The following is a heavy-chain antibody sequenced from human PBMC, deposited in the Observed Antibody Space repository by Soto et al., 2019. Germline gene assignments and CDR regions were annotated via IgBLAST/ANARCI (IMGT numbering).Heavy chain of an antibody. V-gene: IGHV4-30-2*01. Sequence: QLQLQESGSGLVKPSQTLSLTCAVSGGSISSGGYSWSWIRQPPGQGLEWIGYIYHSGSTYYNPSLKSRVTISVDRSKNQFSLKLSSVTAADTDVYYCARAGGLGAVAADYWGQGTLVTVSS. CDR1: GGSISSGGYS. J-gene: IGHJ4*02. CDR3: ARAGGLGAVAADY. CDR2: IYHSGST. D-gene: IGHD6-19*01.